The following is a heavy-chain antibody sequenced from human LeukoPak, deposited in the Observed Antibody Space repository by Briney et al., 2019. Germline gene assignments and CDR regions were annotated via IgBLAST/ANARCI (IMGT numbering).Heavy chain of an antibody. Sequence: GGSLRLSCAASGFGFSSNWMHWVRQAPGEGLAWASRINAGGSATNYADSVEGRFTISRDNAKDTLYLQMNSLRVEDTAVYYCGSSLGPLTEYWGQGTLVTVSS. J-gene: IGHJ4*02. CDR3: GSSLGPLTEY. CDR1: GFGFSSNW. CDR2: INAGGSAT. V-gene: IGHV3-74*01. D-gene: IGHD3-10*01.